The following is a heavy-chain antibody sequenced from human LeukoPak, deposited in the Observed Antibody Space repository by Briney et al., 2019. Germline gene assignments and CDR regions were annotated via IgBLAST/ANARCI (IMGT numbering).Heavy chain of an antibody. CDR1: EFSFGNYA. Sequence: GGSLRLSCAASEFSFGNYAMSVVRHAPGKGLQWFSAITSSGSGTYYADSVKGRFTIYRDNSKNTLYLQMNSLRAEDTAVYYCAKKMGTGNFYFDYWGQGTLVTVTS. CDR2: ITSSGSGT. D-gene: IGHD3-10*01. J-gene: IGHJ4*02. V-gene: IGHV3-23*01. CDR3: AKKMGTGNFYFDY.